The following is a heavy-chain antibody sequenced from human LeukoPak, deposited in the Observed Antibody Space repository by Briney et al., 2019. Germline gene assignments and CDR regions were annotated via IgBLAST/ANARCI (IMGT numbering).Heavy chain of an antibody. V-gene: IGHV3-23*01. CDR1: GFTFISHA. CDR3: AQSYYYDSRGAYYFDC. D-gene: IGHD3-22*01. CDR2: TSGSGGTT. Sequence: GGSLRLSCAASGFTFISHAMSWVRQAPGKGLEWVSGTSGSGGTTNYADSVKGRFTISRDNSKNTLYLQMNSLRAEDTAVYYCAQSYYYDSRGAYYFDCWGQGALVTVSS. J-gene: IGHJ4*02.